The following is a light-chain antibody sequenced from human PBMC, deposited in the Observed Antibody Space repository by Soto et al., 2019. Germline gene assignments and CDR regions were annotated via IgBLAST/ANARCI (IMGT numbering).Light chain of an antibody. CDR1: QGLSSW. CDR2: AAS. V-gene: IGKV1D-12*01. J-gene: IGKJ5*01. CDR3: QQANIFPIT. Sequence: DIQLTQSPSSVSASVGVRVTITCRASQGLSSWLAWYQQKPGKAPKLLIYAASTLQSGVPSRFSGSASGTDFPITSSSLQPEDFATYYCQQANIFPITFGQGTRLEMK.